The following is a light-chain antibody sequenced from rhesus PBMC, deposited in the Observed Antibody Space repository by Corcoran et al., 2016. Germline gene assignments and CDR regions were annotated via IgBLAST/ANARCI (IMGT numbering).Light chain of an antibody. V-gene: IGKV1-43*02. J-gene: IGKJ4*01. CDR2: AAS. Sequence: DIQMTQSPSSLSASVGDRVTITSRASQGMSTYLNWYQQKRGKALKLLVYAASSLESGVPSRFRGSGAGTVFTLTISSLQPEVFAPSYCLQYNSDPLTFGGGTKVEI. CDR3: LQYNSDPLT. CDR1: QGMSTY.